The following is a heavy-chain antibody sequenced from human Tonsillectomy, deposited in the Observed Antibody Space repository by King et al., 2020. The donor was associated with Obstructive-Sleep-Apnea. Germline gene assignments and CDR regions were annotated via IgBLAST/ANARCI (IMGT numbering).Heavy chain of an antibody. D-gene: IGHD5-24*01. CDR2: ISYSGST. V-gene: IGHV4-59*01. CDR1: GGSINSYY. CDR3: ARDRVGRDGYNRFDY. Sequence: VQLQESGPGLVKPSETLSLTCTVSGGSINSYYWSWIRQTPGKGLEWIGYISYSGSTNYNPSLKSRVTISVDTSKNQFSLMLSSVTAAATAVYYWARDRVGRDGYNRFDYWGQGTLVTVSS. J-gene: IGHJ4*02.